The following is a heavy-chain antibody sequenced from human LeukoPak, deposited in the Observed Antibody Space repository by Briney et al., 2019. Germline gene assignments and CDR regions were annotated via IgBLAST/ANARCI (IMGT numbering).Heavy chain of an antibody. D-gene: IGHD6-13*01. CDR1: GYSLTSYW. CDR3: ARPLGSSSWDPFDY. CDR2: IYPGDSDT. J-gene: IGHJ4*02. Sequence: GESLKISCKGSGYSLTSYWIAWARQMPGKGLEWMGIIYPGDSDTRYSPSFQGQVTISADKSISTAYLQWSSLKASDTAMYYCARPLGSSSWDPFDYWGQGTLVTVSS. V-gene: IGHV5-51*01.